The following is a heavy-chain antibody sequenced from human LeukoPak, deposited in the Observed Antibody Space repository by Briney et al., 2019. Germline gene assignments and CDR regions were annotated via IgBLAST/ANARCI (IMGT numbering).Heavy chain of an antibody. V-gene: IGHV3-23*01. CDR2: TSNSGDST. D-gene: IGHD6-19*01. J-gene: IGHJ4*02. CDR1: GFTFSSYA. Sequence: GGSLRLSCAASGFTFSSYAVSWVRQAPGKGLERVSTTSNSGDSTYYADSVKGRFTISRDNSKNTLYLQMNTLRAEDTAVYYCAKVLGSGWGPPNFDYWGQGTLVTVSS. CDR3: AKVLGSGWGPPNFDY.